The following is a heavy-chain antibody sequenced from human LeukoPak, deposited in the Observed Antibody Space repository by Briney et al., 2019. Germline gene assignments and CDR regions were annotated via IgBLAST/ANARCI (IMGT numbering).Heavy chain of an antibody. D-gene: IGHD5-18*01. V-gene: IGHV4-59*01. CDR3: ARRIQLWYNNWFDP. Sequence: PSETLSLTCTVSGGSISSYYWSWIRQPPGKGLEWIGYIYYSGSTNYNPSLKSRVTISVDTSKNQFSLKLSSVTAADTAVYYRARRIQLWYNNWFDPWGQGTLVTVSS. J-gene: IGHJ5*02. CDR1: GGSISSYY. CDR2: IYYSGST.